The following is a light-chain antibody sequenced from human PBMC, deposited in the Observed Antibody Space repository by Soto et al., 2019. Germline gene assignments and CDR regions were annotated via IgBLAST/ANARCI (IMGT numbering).Light chain of an antibody. CDR2: DAS. CDR1: QSVCSY. Sequence: EIVLTQSPATLSLSPGERATLSCRASQSVCSYLAWYQQKPGQAPRLLIYDASNRATGIPARFSGSGSGTDFTLTISSLEPEDFAVYYCQQRSNGYTFGQGTKLEIK. J-gene: IGKJ2*01. V-gene: IGKV3-11*01. CDR3: QQRSNGYT.